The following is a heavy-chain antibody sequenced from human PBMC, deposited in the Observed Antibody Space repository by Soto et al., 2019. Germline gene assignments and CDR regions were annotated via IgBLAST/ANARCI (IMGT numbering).Heavy chain of an antibody. D-gene: IGHD6-13*01. CDR3: ARDRSSSSAKKHMDV. CDR1: GFTFSSYW. Sequence: GGSLRLSCAASGFTFSSYWMSWVRQAPGKGLEWVANIKQDGSEKYYVDSVKGRFTISRDNAKNSLYLQMNSLRAEDTALYYCARDRSSSSAKKHMDVWGKGTTVTVSS. CDR2: IKQDGSEK. J-gene: IGHJ6*03. V-gene: IGHV3-7*01.